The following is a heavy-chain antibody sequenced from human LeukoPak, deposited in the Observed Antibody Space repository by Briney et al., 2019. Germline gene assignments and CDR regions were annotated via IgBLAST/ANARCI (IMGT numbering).Heavy chain of an antibody. V-gene: IGHV4-34*01. D-gene: IGHD3-3*01. J-gene: IGHJ4*02. CDR3: ARGPTEYYDFWSGYSADY. CDR1: GGSFSGYY. Sequence: PSETLSLTCAVYGGSFSGYYWSWIRQPPGKGLEWIGEINHSGSTNYNPSLKSRVTISVDTSKNQFSLKLSSVTAADMDVYYCARGPTEYYDFWSGYSADYWGQGTLVTVSS. CDR2: INHSGST.